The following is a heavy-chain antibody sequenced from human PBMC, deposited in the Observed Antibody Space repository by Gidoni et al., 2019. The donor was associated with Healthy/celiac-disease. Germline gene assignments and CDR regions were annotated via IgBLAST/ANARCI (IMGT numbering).Heavy chain of an antibody. Sequence: EVQLLESGGGLVQPGGSLSLSCADCGFPFSSYAMSWVRQAPGKGVEWVSAISGSGGSTYYADSVKGRFTISRDNSKNTLYLQMNSLRAEDTAVYYCAKSEGYGGNSPFDYWGQGTLVTVSS. CDR3: AKSEGYGGNSPFDY. CDR2: ISGSGGST. J-gene: IGHJ4*02. CDR1: GFPFSSYA. D-gene: IGHD4-17*01. V-gene: IGHV3-23*01.